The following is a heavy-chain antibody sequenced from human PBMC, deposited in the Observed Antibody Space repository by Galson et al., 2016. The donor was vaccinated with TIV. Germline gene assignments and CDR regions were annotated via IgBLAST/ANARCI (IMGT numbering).Heavy chain of an antibody. CDR1: GFAFSFYP. Sequence: SLRLSCAASGFAFSFYPMTWVRQAPGKGLEWVSSISLSGAYTFYADSVKGRFPISRDKSKSTLYLILNSLRVEDTAMYYCAKPGKSGDYSWDAFDVWGQGTMVTVSS. D-gene: IGHD2-21*02. CDR2: ISLSGAYT. J-gene: IGHJ3*01. V-gene: IGHV3-23*01. CDR3: AKPGKSGDYSWDAFDV.